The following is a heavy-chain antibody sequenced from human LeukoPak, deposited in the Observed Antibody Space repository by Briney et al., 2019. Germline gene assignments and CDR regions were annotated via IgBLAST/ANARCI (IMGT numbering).Heavy chain of an antibody. D-gene: IGHD2-15*01. CDR1: GFTFSRYW. V-gene: IGHV3-7*01. Sequence: AGGSLRLSCAASGFTFSRYWMSWVRQAPGKGLEWVANIKEDGSEKYYVDSVKGRLPISRDNAKNSLSLQIKSLRAEDTAVYYCARQKAVVVVAATPDEDYGDYVDYYYYMDVWGKGTTVTVSS. CDR2: IKEDGSEK. CDR3: ARQKAVVVVAATPDEDYGDYVDYYYYMDV. J-gene: IGHJ6*03.